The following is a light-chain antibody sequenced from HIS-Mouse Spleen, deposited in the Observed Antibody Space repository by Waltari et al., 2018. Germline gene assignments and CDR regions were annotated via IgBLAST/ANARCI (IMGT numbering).Light chain of an antibody. J-gene: IGLJ2*01. CDR2: EDS. CDR1: ALPKKY. CDR3: YSTDSSGNHRV. V-gene: IGLV3-10*01. Sequence: SYELTQPPSVSVSPGQTARITCSGDALPKKYAYWYQQKSGQAPVVVIYEDSKRPSGIPERFCGSSSGTMATLTISGAQVEDEADYYCYSTDSSGNHRVFGGGTKLTVL.